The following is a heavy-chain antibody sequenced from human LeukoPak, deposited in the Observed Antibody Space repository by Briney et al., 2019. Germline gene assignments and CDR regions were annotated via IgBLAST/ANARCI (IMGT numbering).Heavy chain of an antibody. J-gene: IGHJ4*02. CDR1: GFIVSSYY. D-gene: IGHD3-16*01. CDR2: IYNDGRT. Sequence: PGGSLRLSCAASGFIVSSYYMSWVRQAPGKGLEWVSIIYNDGRTYYVDSVKGRFTISRDNSKNTLYLQMNSLRAEDTAVHYCAVLSPTLDYWGQGTLVTVSS. V-gene: IGHV3-53*05. CDR3: AVLSPTLDY.